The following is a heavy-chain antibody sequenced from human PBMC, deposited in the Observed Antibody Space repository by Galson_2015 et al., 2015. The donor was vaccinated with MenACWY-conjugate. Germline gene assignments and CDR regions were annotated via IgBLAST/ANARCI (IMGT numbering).Heavy chain of an antibody. CDR1: GFTFSNYA. D-gene: IGHD3-10*01. CDR2: ISDNSDYK. V-gene: IGHV3-23*01. J-gene: IGHJ4*02. CDR3: AKFDGSVTYSYYFDY. Sequence: SLRLACAASGFTFSNYAMTWVRQAPGKGLEWVSVISDNSDYKHYADSVKGRFTISRDNSKNTLYLQMNSLRAADTAVYYCAKFDGSVTYSYYFDYWGQGTLVTVSS.